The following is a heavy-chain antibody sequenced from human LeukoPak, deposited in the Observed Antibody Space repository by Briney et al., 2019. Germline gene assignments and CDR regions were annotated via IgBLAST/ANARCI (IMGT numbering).Heavy chain of an antibody. V-gene: IGHV3-30*04. CDR3: ARDFDRAGDYHHFDF. J-gene: IGHJ4*02. D-gene: IGHD3-9*01. Sequence: GRSLRLSCAASGFTFSSYAMHWVRQAPGKGLEWVAVISYDGSNKYYADSVKGRFTISRDNSKNTLYLQMNSLRAEDTAVYYCARDFDRAGDYHHFDFWGQGTLVTVSS. CDR2: ISYDGSNK. CDR1: GFTFSSYA.